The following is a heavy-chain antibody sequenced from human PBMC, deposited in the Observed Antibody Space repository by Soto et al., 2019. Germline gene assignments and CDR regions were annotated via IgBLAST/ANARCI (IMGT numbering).Heavy chain of an antibody. J-gene: IGHJ5*02. CDR1: GGSISSYY. CDR2: IYYSGST. CDR3: ARNIPARPSFWFDP. D-gene: IGHD6-6*01. V-gene: IGHV4-59*01. Sequence: SETLSLTCTVSGGSISSYYWSWIRQPPGKGLEWIGYIYYSGSTNYNPSLKSRVTISVDTSKNQFSLKLSSVTAADTAVYYCARNIPARPSFWFDPWGQGTLVTVSS.